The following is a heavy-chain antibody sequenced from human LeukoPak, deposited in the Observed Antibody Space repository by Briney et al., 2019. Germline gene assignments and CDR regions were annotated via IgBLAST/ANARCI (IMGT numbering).Heavy chain of an antibody. CDR1: GFIFRSYE. V-gene: IGHV3-48*03. J-gene: IGHJ3*01. D-gene: IGHD3-22*01. CDR3: ARVHDSSNAFDV. Sequence: GGSLRLSCVVYGFIFRSYEMNWVRQAPGKGLEWVSYISSSGATIHYADSVKGRFTVSRGSAKNSLYLQMNSLRAEDTAVYYCARVHDSSNAFDVWGQGTMVTVSS. CDR2: ISSSGATI.